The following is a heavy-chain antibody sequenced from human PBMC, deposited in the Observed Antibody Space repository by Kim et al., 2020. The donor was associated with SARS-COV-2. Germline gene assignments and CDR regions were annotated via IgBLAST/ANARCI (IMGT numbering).Heavy chain of an antibody. V-gene: IGHV3-23*01. D-gene: IGHD6-19*01. CDR2: T. CDR3: AKRSSVWVFDC. Sequence: THYADAVQGRFTSTRYNSKDTLDLQMTSLRAEDTAVYYCAKRSSVWVFDCWGQGTLVTVSS. J-gene: IGHJ4*02.